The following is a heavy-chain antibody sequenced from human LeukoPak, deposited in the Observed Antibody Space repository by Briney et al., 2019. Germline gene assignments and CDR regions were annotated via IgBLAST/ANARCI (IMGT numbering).Heavy chain of an antibody. V-gene: IGHV3-7*01. CDR2: INQDGGTT. CDR1: GFTFSSLC. J-gene: IGHJ6*03. Sequence: PTGGSLRLSCAASGFTFSSLCMSWVRQAPGRGPEWVANINQDGGTTYYVASVKGRFTTSRDNAKNSLSLQMSSLRAEDTAVYYCTKDRQGPNQYHMDVWGKGTTVTVSS. CDR3: TKDRQGPNQYHMDV.